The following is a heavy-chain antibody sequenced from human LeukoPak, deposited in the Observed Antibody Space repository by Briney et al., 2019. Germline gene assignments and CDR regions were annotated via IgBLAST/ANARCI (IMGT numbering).Heavy chain of an antibody. Sequence: AAVKVSCKASGYTFTSYGISWVRQAPGQGLEWMGWTSAYNGNTNYAQKLQGRVTMTTDTSTSKAYVELRSLRSDDTAVYYCARDNFRTISPGYWGQGTLVTVSS. CDR3: ARDNFRTISPGY. V-gene: IGHV1-18*01. CDR1: GYTFTSYG. CDR2: TSAYNGNT. D-gene: IGHD3-3*01. J-gene: IGHJ4*02.